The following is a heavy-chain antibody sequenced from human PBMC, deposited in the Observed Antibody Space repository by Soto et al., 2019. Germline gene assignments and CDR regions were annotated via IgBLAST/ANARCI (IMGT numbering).Heavy chain of an antibody. V-gene: IGHV3-23*01. J-gene: IGHJ4*02. CDR3: VKRCDAGGCPDY. Sequence: EVQLLESGGGLVQPGGSLRLSCAASGFAFSSYRMVWVRQAPGKGLEWVSGISGSGDGTYYADSVKGRFTISRDNSKNTLYLQMNSLRAEDTAVYYCVKRCDAGGCPDYWGQGTLLTVSS. CDR1: GFAFSSYR. CDR2: ISGSGDGT. D-gene: IGHD2-15*01.